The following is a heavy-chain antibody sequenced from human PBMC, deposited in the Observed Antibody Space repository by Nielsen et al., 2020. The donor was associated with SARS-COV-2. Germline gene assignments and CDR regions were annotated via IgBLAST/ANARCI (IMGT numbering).Heavy chain of an antibody. CDR1: GFTFNNYD. J-gene: IGHJ6*02. CDR3: AVATIVAYPYYGMDV. Sequence: GESLKISCAASGFTFNNYDMHWVRQATGKGLEWVSAIGTGGDTFYPGSVKGRFTISRENAKNSLYLQMNSLRAGDTAVYYCAVATIVAYPYYGMDVWGQGTTVTVSS. CDR2: IGTGGDT. V-gene: IGHV3-13*01. D-gene: IGHD5-24*01.